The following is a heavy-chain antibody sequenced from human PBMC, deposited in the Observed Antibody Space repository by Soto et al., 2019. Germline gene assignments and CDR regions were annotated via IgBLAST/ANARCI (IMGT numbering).Heavy chain of an antibody. CDR1: GFTFTSSA. D-gene: IGHD3-3*01. CDR3: AAVDYDFWSGYYIGPVGDAFDI. CDR2: IVVGSGNT. V-gene: IGHV1-58*02. Sequence: SVKVSCKASGFTFTSSAMQWVRQARGQRLEWIGWIVVGSGNTNYAQKFKERVTITRDMSTSTAYMELSSLRSEDTAVYYCAAVDYDFWSGYYIGPVGDAFDIWGQGTMVTVSS. J-gene: IGHJ3*02.